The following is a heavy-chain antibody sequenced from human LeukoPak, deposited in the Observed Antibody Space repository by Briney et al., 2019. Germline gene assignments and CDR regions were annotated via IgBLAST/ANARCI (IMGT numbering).Heavy chain of an antibody. V-gene: IGHV1-46*01. CDR2: INPSGGST. Sequence: ASVKVSRKASGDTFTNYYMHSVRQAPGQGLEWMGVINPSGGSTTYAQKFRGRVTMTRDTSTSTVYMELSSLRSEDTAVYYCARELFSNYNGMDVWGQGTTVTVSS. CDR3: ARELFSNYNGMDV. J-gene: IGHJ6*02. CDR1: GDTFTNYY. D-gene: IGHD2/OR15-2a*01.